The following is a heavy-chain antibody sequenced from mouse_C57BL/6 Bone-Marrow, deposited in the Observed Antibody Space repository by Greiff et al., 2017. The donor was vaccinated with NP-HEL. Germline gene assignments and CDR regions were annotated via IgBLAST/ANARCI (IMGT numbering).Heavy chain of an antibody. J-gene: IGHJ2*01. CDR2: IYPGNNDT. CDR1: GYTFTSYW. D-gene: IGHD1-1*01. CDR3: TRPHITTVVEDDY. Sequence: EVQLQQSGTVLARPGASVKMSCKTSGYTFTSYWMHWVKQRPGQGLEWIGAIYPGNNDTSYNQKFKGKAKLTAVTSASTAYMELSSLTNEDSAVYYCTRPHITTVVEDDYWGQGTTLTVSS. V-gene: IGHV1-5*01.